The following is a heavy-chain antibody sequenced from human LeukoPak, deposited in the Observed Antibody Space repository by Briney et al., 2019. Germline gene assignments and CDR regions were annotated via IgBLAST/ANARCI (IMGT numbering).Heavy chain of an antibody. V-gene: IGHV1-3*01. CDR2: INAGDGKT. D-gene: IGHD3-10*01. CDR3: ARGRWFGTKVGYYFAY. J-gene: IGHJ4*02. CDR1: GYTFTNYA. Sequence: ASVKVSCKASGYTFTNYAMQWVRQAPGRRLEWMGWINAGDGKTRYSQKFQGRVTITRDTSASTAYMELSSLRSEDTAVYYCARGRWFGTKVGYYFAYWGQGTLVTVSS.